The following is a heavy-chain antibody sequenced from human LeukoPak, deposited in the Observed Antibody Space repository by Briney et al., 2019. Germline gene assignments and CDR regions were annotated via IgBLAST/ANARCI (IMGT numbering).Heavy chain of an antibody. CDR3: ARGRCSSTSCYSDY. V-gene: IGHV1-69*01. D-gene: IGHD2-2*01. CDR1: GGTFSSYA. J-gene: IGHJ4*02. CDR2: IIPMFGTA. Sequence: SVKVSCKASGGTFSSYAISWVRQAPGQGGEWMGGIIPMFGTAKYAQKFQGRVTITADESTSTAYMELSSLRSEDTAVYYCARGRCSSTSCYSDYWGQGTLVTVSS.